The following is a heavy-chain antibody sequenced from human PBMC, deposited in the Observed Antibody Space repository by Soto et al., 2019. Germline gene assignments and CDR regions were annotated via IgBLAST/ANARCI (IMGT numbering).Heavy chain of an antibody. CDR1: GYTFTSYG. V-gene: IGHV1-18*01. J-gene: IGHJ6*03. D-gene: IGHD2-2*01. CDR2: INANSGNT. Sequence: GASVKVSCKASGYTFTSYGISWVRQAPGQGLEWMGWINANSGNTNYAQKLQGRVTMTTDTSISTAYMELSRLRSDDTAVYYCARGYCSSTSCSAGYYYYYMDVWGKGTTVTVSS. CDR3: ARGYCSSTSCSAGYYYYYMDV.